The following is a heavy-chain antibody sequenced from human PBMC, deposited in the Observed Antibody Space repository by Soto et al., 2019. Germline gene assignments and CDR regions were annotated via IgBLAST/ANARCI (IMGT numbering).Heavy chain of an antibody. D-gene: IGHD3-22*01. CDR3: AKAYYYDSSGYSYGMDV. Sequence: EVQLLESGGGLVQPGGSLRLSCAASGFTFSSYAMSWVRQAPGKGLEWVSAISGSGGSTYYADSVKGRFTISRDNSKNTLYREMNSLRAEDTAVYYCAKAYYYDSSGYSYGMDVWGQGTTVTVSS. V-gene: IGHV3-23*01. CDR1: GFTFSSYA. CDR2: ISGSGGST. J-gene: IGHJ6*02.